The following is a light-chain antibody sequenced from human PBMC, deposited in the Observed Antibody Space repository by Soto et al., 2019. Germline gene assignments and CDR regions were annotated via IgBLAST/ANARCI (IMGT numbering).Light chain of an antibody. V-gene: IGLV2-14*01. CDR3: LSYTPRSTPLYV. CDR2: EVS. CDR1: TSDVGAYNF. Sequence: QSVLTQPASVSGSPGQSITISCTGTTSDVGAYNFVSWFQHHPGKVPKLIIYEVSHRPSGVSNRFSGSKSGNTASLTISGPQAEDEVDYYCLSYTPRSTPLYVFGSGTKLTVL. J-gene: IGLJ1*01.